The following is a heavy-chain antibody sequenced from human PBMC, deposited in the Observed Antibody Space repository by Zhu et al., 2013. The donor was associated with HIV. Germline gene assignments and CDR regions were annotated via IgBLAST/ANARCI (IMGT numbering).Heavy chain of an antibody. V-gene: IGHV3-13*01. CDR1: GFTFSSYD. CDR2: IGTAGDT. CDR3: ARGGGYSYGYFRQLDY. Sequence: VQLVESGGGLVQPGGSLRLSCAASGFTFSSYDMHWVRQATGKGLEWVSAIGTAGDTYYPGSVKGRFTISRENAKNSLYLQMNSLRAGDTAVYYCARGGGYSYGYFRQLDYWGQGTLVTVSS. D-gene: IGHD5-18*01. J-gene: IGHJ4*02.